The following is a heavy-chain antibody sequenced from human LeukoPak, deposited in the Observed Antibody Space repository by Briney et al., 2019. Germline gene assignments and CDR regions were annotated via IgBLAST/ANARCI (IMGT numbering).Heavy chain of an antibody. CDR2: ISGSGGST. D-gene: IGHD4-17*01. Sequence: GGSLRLSCAASGFTFSSVAMTWGGQAPGQGLDWVSTISGSGGSTYYADSVKGRFTISRDNSKNTLYLQMNSLRAEDTAVYYCAKARSSTVTTSFDYWGQGTLVTVSS. V-gene: IGHV3-23*01. CDR3: AKARSSTVTTSFDY. CDR1: GFTFSSVA. J-gene: IGHJ4*02.